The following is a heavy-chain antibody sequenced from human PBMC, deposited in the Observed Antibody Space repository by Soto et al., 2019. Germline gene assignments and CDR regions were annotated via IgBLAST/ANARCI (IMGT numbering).Heavy chain of an antibody. D-gene: IGHD1-26*01. CDR3: ARGGGSDSFDY. V-gene: IGHV4-30-2*01. CDR2: INHLETT. Sequence: SETLSLTCTVSGASITYGGYSWSWIRQTPGKGLEWIGYINHLETTFYNPSFESRLTLSIDRTKNQFSLNLNSMSAADRAVYFCARGGGSDSFDYWGQGILVTVSS. CDR1: GASITYGGYS. J-gene: IGHJ4*02.